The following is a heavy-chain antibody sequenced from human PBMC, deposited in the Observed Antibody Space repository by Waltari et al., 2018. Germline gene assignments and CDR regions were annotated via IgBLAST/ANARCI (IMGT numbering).Heavy chain of an antibody. CDR3: ARGLERWLLGDY. D-gene: IGHD3-22*01. V-gene: IGHV3-20*04. J-gene: IGHJ4*02. CDR2: ISWNGGST. CDR1: GFTFDDYG. Sequence: EVQLVESGGGVVRPWGSLRLSCAASGFTFDDYGMSWVGQAPGKGLEWVSCISWNGGSTGEADSLKSRINNSRDNAKNSLYLLMNRLRAEDTALYYCARGLERWLLGDYWGQGTLVTVSS.